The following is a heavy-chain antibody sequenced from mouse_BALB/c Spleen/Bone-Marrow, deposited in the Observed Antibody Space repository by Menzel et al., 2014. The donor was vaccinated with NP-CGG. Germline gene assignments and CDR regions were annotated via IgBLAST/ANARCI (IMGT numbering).Heavy chain of an antibody. J-gene: IGHJ2*01. CDR2: IYPGSGST. Sequence: QVQLQQSGPELVKPGASVKMSCKASGNTFTDYVISWVKQRTGQGLEWIGEIYPGSGSTYYNGKFKGKASLTADKSSNTAYMQLSSLTSEDSAVYFCATGTDYWGQGTTLTVSS. D-gene: IGHD4-1*01. V-gene: IGHV1-77*01. CDR1: GNTFTDYV. CDR3: ATGTDY.